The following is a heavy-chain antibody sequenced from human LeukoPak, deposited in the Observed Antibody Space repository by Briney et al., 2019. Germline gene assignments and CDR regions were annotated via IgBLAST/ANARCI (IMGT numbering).Heavy chain of an antibody. CDR2: IYSGGST. V-gene: IGHV3-66*01. CDR3: ARAVYYYDSSGYYPGAYYFDY. CDR1: GFTVSSNY. Sequence: PGGSLRLSCAASGFTVSSNYMSWVRQAPGKGLEWVSVIYSGGSTYYADSVKGRFTISRDNSKNTLYLQMNSLRAEDTAVYYCARAVYYYDSSGYYPGAYYFDYWGQGTLVTVSS. J-gene: IGHJ4*02. D-gene: IGHD3-22*01.